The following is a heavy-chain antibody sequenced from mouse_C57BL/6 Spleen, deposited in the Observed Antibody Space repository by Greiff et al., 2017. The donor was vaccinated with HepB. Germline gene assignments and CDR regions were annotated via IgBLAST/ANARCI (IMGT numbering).Heavy chain of an antibody. CDR3: AREEATMVYAMDY. J-gene: IGHJ4*01. CDR2: INPGSGGT. Sequence: QVQLQQSGAELVGPGTSVKVSCKASGYAFTNYLIEWVKQRPGQGLEWIGVINPGSGGTNYNEKFKGKATLTADKSSSTAYMQLSSLTSEDSAVYFCAREEATMVYAMDYWGQGTSVTVSS. CDR1: GYAFTNYL. D-gene: IGHD2-2*01. V-gene: IGHV1-54*01.